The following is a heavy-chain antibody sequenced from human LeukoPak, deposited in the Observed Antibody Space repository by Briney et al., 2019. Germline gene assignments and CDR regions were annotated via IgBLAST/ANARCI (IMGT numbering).Heavy chain of an antibody. CDR1: GFTFSNYW. Sequence: GGPLRLSCVASGFTFSNYWMTWVRQAPGKGLEWVANIKQYGSEKYFVDSVRGRFTISRDNAKDSLDLQMNSLRAEDTAVYYCVRGSSGTVVRGVAWAWFDPWGQGALVTVSS. CDR2: IKQYGSEK. V-gene: IGHV3-7*05. J-gene: IGHJ5*02. D-gene: IGHD3-10*01. CDR3: VRGSSGTVVRGVAWAWFDP.